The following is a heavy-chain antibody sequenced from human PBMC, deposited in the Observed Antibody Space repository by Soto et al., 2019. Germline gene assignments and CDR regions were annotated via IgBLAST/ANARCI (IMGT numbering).Heavy chain of an antibody. D-gene: IGHD1-1*01. CDR3: ARGRYGDY. J-gene: IGHJ4*02. V-gene: IGHV1-18*01. CDR2: ISAHNGNT. Sequence: QVHLVQSGAEVKKSGASVKVSCKGSGYAFTTYGITWVRQAPGQGLEWMGWISAHNGNTNYAQKLQGRVTVTRDTSTSTAYMELRSLRSDDTAVYYCARGRYGDYWGQGALVTVSS. CDR1: GYAFTTYG.